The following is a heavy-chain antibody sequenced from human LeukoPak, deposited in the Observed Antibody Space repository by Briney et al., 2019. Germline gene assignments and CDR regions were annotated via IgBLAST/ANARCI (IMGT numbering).Heavy chain of an antibody. CDR2: ILHDGSDK. CDR1: GFFFSTYT. V-gene: IGHV3-30*04. D-gene: IGHD6-19*01. Sequence: GESLRLSCAASGFFFSTYTMDWVRQPPGKGLEWVALILHDGSDKNYAYSVKGRFTISRDNSKNTVHLQMNSLRPEDTAVYYCVRDGMAGTPNAFDMWGQGTMVTVSS. J-gene: IGHJ3*02. CDR3: VRDGMAGTPNAFDM.